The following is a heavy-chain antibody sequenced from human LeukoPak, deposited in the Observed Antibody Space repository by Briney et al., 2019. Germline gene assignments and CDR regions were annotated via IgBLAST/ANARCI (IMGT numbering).Heavy chain of an antibody. CDR3: ARAQPGYSSGWYDAAEYFQH. CDR1: GYTFTSYG. V-gene: IGHV1-18*01. J-gene: IGHJ1*01. D-gene: IGHD6-19*01. CDR2: ISAYNGNT. Sequence: ASVKVSCKASGYTFTSYGISWVRQAPGQGLEWMGWISAYNGNTNYAQKLQGRVTITRDTSASTAYMELSSLRSEDTAVYYCARAQPGYSSGWYDAAEYFQHWGQGTLVTVSS.